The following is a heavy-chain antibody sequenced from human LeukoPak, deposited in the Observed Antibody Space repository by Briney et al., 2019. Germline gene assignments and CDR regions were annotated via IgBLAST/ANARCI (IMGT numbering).Heavy chain of an antibody. Sequence: ASVKVSCKPSGYTFTGYYIHWVRQAPGQGLEWMGWINPNSGGTNYAQKYQGRVTMTRDTSISTAYMELSRLRSDDTAVYYCARDGVGSTRTFDYWGQGTLVTVSS. V-gene: IGHV1-2*02. CDR1: GYTFTGYY. CDR2: INPNSGGT. D-gene: IGHD3-3*01. CDR3: ARDGVGSTRTFDY. J-gene: IGHJ4*02.